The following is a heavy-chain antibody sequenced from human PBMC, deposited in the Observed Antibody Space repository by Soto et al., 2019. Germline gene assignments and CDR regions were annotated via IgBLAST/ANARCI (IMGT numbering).Heavy chain of an antibody. D-gene: IGHD5-12*01. Sequence: SETLSLTCTVSGGSISSGGYYWSWIRQHPGEGLEWIGYIYYSGSTYYNPSLKSRVTISVDTSKNQFSLKLSSVTAADTAVYYCARDRRYYYYGMDVWGQGTTVTVSS. V-gene: IGHV4-31*03. CDR3: ARDRRYYYYGMDV. J-gene: IGHJ6*02. CDR1: GGSISSGGYY. CDR2: IYYSGST.